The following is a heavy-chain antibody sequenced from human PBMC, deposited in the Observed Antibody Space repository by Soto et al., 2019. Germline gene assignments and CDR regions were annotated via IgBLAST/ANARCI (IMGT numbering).Heavy chain of an antibody. V-gene: IGHV3-66*01. CDR3: ARGPSSSYHYFDF. J-gene: IGHJ4*02. D-gene: IGHD6-13*01. CDR1: GFTVSSYY. CDR2: IYSAGSA. Sequence: GGSLRLSCAASGFTVSSYYMSWVRQAPGKGLEWVSVIYSAGSADFADSVKGRFTISRDNSKNTLYLQMSSLRAEDTAVYYCARGPSSSYHYFDFGGRGTLATVSS.